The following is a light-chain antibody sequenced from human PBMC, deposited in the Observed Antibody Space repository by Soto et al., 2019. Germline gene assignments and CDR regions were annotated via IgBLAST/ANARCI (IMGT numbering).Light chain of an antibody. Sequence: QSVLTQPPSASGTPGQRVTISCSGSSSNIGSNYVYWYQQLPGTAPKLLIYSNNQRPSGVPDRFSGSKSGTSASLAISGLRSEDEADYYCSSHNPIGTLQIFGPGTKLTVL. J-gene: IGLJ1*01. CDR2: SNN. V-gene: IGLV1-47*02. CDR3: SSHNPIGTLQI. CDR1: SSNIGSNY.